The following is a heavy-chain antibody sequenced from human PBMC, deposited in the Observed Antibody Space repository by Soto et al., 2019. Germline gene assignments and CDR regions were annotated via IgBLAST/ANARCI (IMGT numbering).Heavy chain of an antibody. CDR3: ARTASGELLPYFDY. V-gene: IGHV4-59*01. CDR1: GGSISSYY. J-gene: IGHJ4*02. D-gene: IGHD3-10*01. CDR2: IYYSGST. Sequence: ASETLSLTCTVSGGSISSYYWSWIRQPPGKGLEWIGYIYYSGSTNYNPSLKSRVTISVDTSKNQFSLKLSSVTAADTAVYYCARTASGELLPYFDYWGQGTLVTVST.